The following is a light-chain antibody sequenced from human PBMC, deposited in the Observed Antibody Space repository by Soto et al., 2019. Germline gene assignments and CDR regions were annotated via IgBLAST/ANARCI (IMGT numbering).Light chain of an antibody. V-gene: IGKV1-39*01. CDR3: QQTYSALIT. J-gene: IGKJ5*01. Sequence: DIQVTPSPPTLSASVVDRVTITCRVSQTINTYLNWYQQTPGKAPKLLIYAASTLQSGVPSRFSGSGSGTDFTLTISSLQPEDFATYYCQQTYSALITFGQGTRLEIK. CDR1: QTINTY. CDR2: AAS.